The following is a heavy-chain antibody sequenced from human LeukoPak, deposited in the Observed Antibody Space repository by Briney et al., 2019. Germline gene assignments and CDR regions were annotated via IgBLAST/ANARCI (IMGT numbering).Heavy chain of an antibody. CDR3: ARYVRRITIFGVVTNMDV. Sequence: SETLSLTCAVYGGSFSGYYWSWIRQPPGKGLEWIGEINHSGSTNYNPSLKSRVTISVDTSKNQFSLKLSSVTAADTAVYYCARYVRRITIFGVVTNMDVWGKGTTVTVPS. V-gene: IGHV4-34*01. D-gene: IGHD3-3*01. J-gene: IGHJ6*03. CDR1: GGSFSGYY. CDR2: INHSGST.